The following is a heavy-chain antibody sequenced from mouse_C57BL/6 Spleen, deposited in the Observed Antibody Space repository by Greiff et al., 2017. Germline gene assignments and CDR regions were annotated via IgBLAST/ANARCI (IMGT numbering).Heavy chain of an antibody. CDR3: VRDETLYYGNPWFAY. Sequence: EVQLVESGGGLVQPKGSLKLSCAASGFTFNTSAMHWVRQAPGKGLEWVARIRSRSSNYSTYYAVSVKNSITTSIDDSQSMRYLQMNNLKPEDTAMYYCVRDETLYYGNPWFAYWGQGTLVTVSA. CDR1: GFTFNTSA. V-gene: IGHV10-3*01. CDR2: IRSRSSNYST. D-gene: IGHD2-1*01. J-gene: IGHJ3*01.